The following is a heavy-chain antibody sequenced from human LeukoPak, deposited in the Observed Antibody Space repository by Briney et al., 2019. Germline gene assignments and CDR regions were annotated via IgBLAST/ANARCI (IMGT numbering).Heavy chain of an antibody. D-gene: IGHD1-26*01. CDR3: AKVSVPQWELLQLDY. J-gene: IGHJ4*02. V-gene: IGHV3-43*02. CDR1: GFTFDDYA. CDR2: ISGDGGNT. Sequence: GGSLRLSCAASGFTFDDYAMHWVRQAPGKGLEWVSLISGDGGNTYYADSVKGRFTVSRDNSKNSLYLQMNSLRTEDTALYYCAKVSVPQWELLQLDYWGQGTLVTVSS.